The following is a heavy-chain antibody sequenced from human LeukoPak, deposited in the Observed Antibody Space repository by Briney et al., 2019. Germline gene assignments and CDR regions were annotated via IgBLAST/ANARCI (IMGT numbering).Heavy chain of an antibody. D-gene: IGHD1-26*01. CDR3: AKDLISYSGSYYYYYGMDV. Sequence: GGSLRLSCAASGFTFSSYSMNWVRQAPGKGLEWVSSISSSSSYIYYADSVKGRFTISRDNAKNSLYLQMNSLRAEDTAVYYCAKDLISYSGSYYYYYGMDVWGQGTTVTVSS. CDR1: GFTFSSYS. J-gene: IGHJ6*02. CDR2: ISSSSSYI. V-gene: IGHV3-21*01.